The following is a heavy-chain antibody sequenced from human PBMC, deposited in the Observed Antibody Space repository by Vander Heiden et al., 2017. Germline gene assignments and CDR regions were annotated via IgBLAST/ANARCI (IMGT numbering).Heavy chain of an antibody. CDR3: ATDSMVRGVTYHYYYGMDV. J-gene: IGHJ6*02. Sequence: KASGYTFTSYGISWVRQAPGQGLEWMGWISAYNGNTNYAQKLQGRVTMTTDTSTSTAYMELRSLRSDDTAVYYCATDSMVRGVTYHYYYGMDVWGQGTTVTVSS. CDR2: ISAYNGNT. D-gene: IGHD3-10*01. V-gene: IGHV1-18*01. CDR1: GYTFTSYG.